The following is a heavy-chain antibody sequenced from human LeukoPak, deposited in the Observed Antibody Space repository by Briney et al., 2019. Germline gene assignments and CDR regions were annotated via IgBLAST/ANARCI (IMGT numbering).Heavy chain of an antibody. D-gene: IGHD5-12*01. J-gene: IGHJ4*02. CDR1: GFTFGSYA. CDR3: ARDRIQEWLPPGRCDY. V-gene: IGHV3-30*01. CDR2: ISYDGSNK. Sequence: PGRSLRLSCAASGFTFGSYAMHWVRQAPGKGLEWVAVISYDGSNKYYGDSVKGRFTISRDNSKNTLYLQMNSLRAEDTAVYYCARDRIQEWLPPGRCDYWGQGTLVTVSS.